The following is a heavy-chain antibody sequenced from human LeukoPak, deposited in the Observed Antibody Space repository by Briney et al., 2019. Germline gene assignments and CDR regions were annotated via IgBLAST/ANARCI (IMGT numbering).Heavy chain of an antibody. V-gene: IGHV3-23*01. CDR2: ISGSGGST. CDR1: GFTFSSYG. Sequence: GGSLRLSCAASGFTFSSYGMSWVRQAPGKGLEWVSAISGSGGSTYYADSVKGRFTISRDNSKNTLYLQMNSLRAEDTAVYYCAKASGYYSRPYDYWGQGTLVTVSS. D-gene: IGHD3-22*01. CDR3: AKASGYYSRPYDY. J-gene: IGHJ4*02.